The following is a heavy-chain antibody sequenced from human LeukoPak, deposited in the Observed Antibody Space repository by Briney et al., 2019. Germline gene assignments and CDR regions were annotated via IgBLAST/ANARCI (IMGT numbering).Heavy chain of an antibody. CDR2: MNPNSGNT. D-gene: IGHD3-10*01. V-gene: IGHV1-8*01. CDR1: GYTFTSYD. CDR3: ARSPMVRGVILFHYYYYYMDV. Sequence: ASVKVSCKASGYTFTSYDINWVRQATGRGLEWMGWMNPNSGNTGYAQKFQGRVTMTGNTSIRTAYMELSSLRSEDTAVYYCARSPMVRGVILFHYYYYYMDVWGKGTTVTISS. J-gene: IGHJ6*03.